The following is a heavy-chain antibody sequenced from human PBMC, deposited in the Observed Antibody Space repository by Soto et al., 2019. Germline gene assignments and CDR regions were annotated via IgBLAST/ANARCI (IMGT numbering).Heavy chain of an antibody. D-gene: IGHD2-21*01. J-gene: IGHJ6*03. CDR1: GYTFTSYG. V-gene: IGHV1-18*01. CDR2: ISAYNGNT. Sequence: VSVKVSCKASGYTFTSYGISWVRQAPGQGLEWMGWISAYNGNTNYAQKLQGRVTMTTDTSTSTAYMELRSLRSDDTAVYYCAREFYSAFPYYMDVWGKGTTVTVSS. CDR3: AREFYSAFPYYMDV.